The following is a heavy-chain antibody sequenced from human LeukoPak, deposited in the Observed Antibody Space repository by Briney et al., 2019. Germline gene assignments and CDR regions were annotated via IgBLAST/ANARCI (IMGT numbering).Heavy chain of an antibody. J-gene: IGHJ5*02. CDR3: ARNPVYYYDSSGSADDDWFDP. CDR1: GGSISSSSYY. V-gene: IGHV4-39*01. D-gene: IGHD3-22*01. Sequence: SETLSLTCTVSGGSISSSSYYWGWIRQPPGKGLEWIGSIYYSGSTYYNPSLKSRVTISVDTSKNQFSLKLSSVTAADTAVYYCARNPVYYYDSSGSADDDWFDPWGQGTLVTVSS. CDR2: IYYSGST.